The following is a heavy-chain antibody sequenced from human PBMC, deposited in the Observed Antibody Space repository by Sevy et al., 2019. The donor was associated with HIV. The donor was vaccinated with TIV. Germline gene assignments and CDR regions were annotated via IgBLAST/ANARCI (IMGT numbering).Heavy chain of an antibody. V-gene: IGHV3-30*04. CDR1: EITFSTAI. CDR2: ISYDESK. Sequence: GSLRLSCAASEITFSTAIIHWVRQAPGKGLEWAAAISYDESKYYADSVKGRLTISRDSSKNTVYLEMSSLRTEDTAVYYCAKEVGTSGRCGYFNYWGQGTLVTVSS. D-gene: IGHD6-19*01. CDR3: AKEVGTSGRCGYFNY. J-gene: IGHJ4*02.